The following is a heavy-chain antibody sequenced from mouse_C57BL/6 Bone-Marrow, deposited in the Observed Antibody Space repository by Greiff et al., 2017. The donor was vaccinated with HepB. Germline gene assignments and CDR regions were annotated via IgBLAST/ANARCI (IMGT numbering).Heavy chain of an antibody. CDR2: IHPNSGST. CDR3: ARKPPYYYGSSWFAY. V-gene: IGHV1-64*01. CDR1: GYTFTSYW. D-gene: IGHD1-1*01. J-gene: IGHJ3*01. Sequence: VKLQQPGAELVKPGASVKLSCKASGYTFTSYWMHWVKQRPGQGLEWIGMIHPNSGSTNYNEKFKSKATLTVDKSSSTAYMQLSSRTSEDSAVYYCARKPPYYYGSSWFAYWGQGTLVTVSA.